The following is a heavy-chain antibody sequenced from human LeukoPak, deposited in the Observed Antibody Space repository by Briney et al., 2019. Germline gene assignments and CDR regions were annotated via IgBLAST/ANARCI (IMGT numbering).Heavy chain of an antibody. CDR1: GYTFTSYG. J-gene: IGHJ4*02. CDR3: ARDQAATNTQVRFCLD. V-gene: IGHV1-18*01. CDR2: ISAYNGNT. Sequence: GASVKVSCKASGYTFTSYGISWVRQAPGQGLEWMGWISAYNGNTNFAQKLRGRVTMTTDTSTSTAYTDLRSLRSDDTAVYYCARDQAATNTQVRFCLDWGQGTLVTVSS. D-gene: IGHD3-9*01.